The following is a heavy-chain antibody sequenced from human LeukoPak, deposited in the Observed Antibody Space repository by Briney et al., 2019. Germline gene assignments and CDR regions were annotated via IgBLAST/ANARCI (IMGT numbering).Heavy chain of an antibody. CDR1: GGSFSGYY. Sequence: SETLSLTCAVYGGSFSGYYWSWIRQPPGKGLEWIGEINHSGSTNYNPSLKSRVTISVDTSKNQFSLKLSSVTAADTAVYYCARGGSGGYFSWYRWFDPWGQGTLVTVSS. CDR3: ARGGSGGYFSWYRWFDP. J-gene: IGHJ5*02. CDR2: INHSGST. V-gene: IGHV4-34*01. D-gene: IGHD3-10*01.